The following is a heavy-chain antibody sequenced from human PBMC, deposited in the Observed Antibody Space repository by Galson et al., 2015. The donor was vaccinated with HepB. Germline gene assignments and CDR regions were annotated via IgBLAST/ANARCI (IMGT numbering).Heavy chain of an antibody. Sequence: SVKVSCKASGGTFNTYAISWVRQAPGQGLEWLGGIIPIFGTPDYAQKFQGRVTITADESTRTAHMQFSSLRSEDTAVYYCATAPRWAAPGYYGMDVWGQETTVIVSS. CDR2: IIPIFGTP. CDR1: GGTFNTYA. CDR3: ATAPRWAAPGYYGMDV. D-gene: IGHD4-23*01. V-gene: IGHV1-69*13. J-gene: IGHJ6*02.